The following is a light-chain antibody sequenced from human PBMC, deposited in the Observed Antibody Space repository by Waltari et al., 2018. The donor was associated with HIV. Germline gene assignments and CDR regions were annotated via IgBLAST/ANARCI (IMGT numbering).Light chain of an antibody. CDR3: CAYAGSYTW. J-gene: IGLJ3*02. V-gene: IGLV2-11*01. CDR1: SSGFGGYNY. CDR2: DCT. Sequence: QSALTQPRSVSGSPGQSVTISCTGTSSGFGGYNYVSWYQQHPNKAPNSMIYDCTKRPYVVPDRFSGSKSGNTASLTISGLQADDEADYYCCAYAGSYTWFGGGTKVTVL.